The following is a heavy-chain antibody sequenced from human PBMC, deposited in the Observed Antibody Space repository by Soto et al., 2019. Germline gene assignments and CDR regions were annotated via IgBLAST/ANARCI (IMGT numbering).Heavy chain of an antibody. CDR2: IWYDGSNK. Sequence: QVQLVESGGGVVQPGRSLRLSCAASGFIFSSYGMHWVRQAPGKGLEWVAVIWYDGSNKYYADSVKGRFTISRDKSRNTRYLQMHSLRAEDTAVYYCARGSPRNTDFDYWGQGTLVTVSS. CDR1: GFIFSSYG. CDR3: ARGSPRNTDFDY. J-gene: IGHJ4*02. V-gene: IGHV3-33*01.